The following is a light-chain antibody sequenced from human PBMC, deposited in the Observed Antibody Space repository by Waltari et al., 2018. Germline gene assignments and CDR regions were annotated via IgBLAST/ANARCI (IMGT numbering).Light chain of an antibody. Sequence: SYVLTQPPSVSVAPGKTARITCGGNNIGSKSVHWYQQKPGQAPVLVIFDDSYRPSGSPGGFSGSNAGHTATLTCSRVEAGDEADCYCQVWDSSSDYWVFGGGTKLTVL. J-gene: IGLJ3*02. CDR1: NIGSKS. V-gene: IGLV3-21*04. CDR2: DDS. CDR3: QVWDSSSDYWV.